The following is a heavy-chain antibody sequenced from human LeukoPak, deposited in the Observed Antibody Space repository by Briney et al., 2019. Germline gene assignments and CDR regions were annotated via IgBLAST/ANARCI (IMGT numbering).Heavy chain of an antibody. CDR1: GGSISSYY. CDR2: IYYSGST. D-gene: IGHD3-10*01. Sequence: PSETLSLTCTASGGSISSYYWSWIRQPPGKELEWIGYIYYSGSTDYNPSFKSRVIMTVDTSKNQFSLNLNSVTAADTAVYYCARSYGSGAIDSWGQGTLVTVSS. V-gene: IGHV4-59*01. CDR3: ARSYGSGAIDS. J-gene: IGHJ4*02.